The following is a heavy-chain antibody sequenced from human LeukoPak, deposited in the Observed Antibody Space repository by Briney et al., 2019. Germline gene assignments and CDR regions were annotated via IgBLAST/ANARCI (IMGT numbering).Heavy chain of an antibody. J-gene: IGHJ5*02. CDR3: AKTSGSSSWYREDWFDP. CDR2: ISGSGGST. CDR1: GFTFSSYA. Sequence: GGSLRLSCAASGFTFSSYAMSWVRQAPGKGLERVSAISGSGGSTYYADSVKGRFTISRDNSKNTLYLQMNSLRAEDTAVYYCAKTSGSSSWYREDWFDPWGQGTLVTVSS. D-gene: IGHD6-13*01. V-gene: IGHV3-23*01.